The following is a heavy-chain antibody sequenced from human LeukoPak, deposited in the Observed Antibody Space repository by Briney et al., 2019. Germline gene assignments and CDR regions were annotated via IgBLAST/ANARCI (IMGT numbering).Heavy chain of an antibody. J-gene: IGHJ3*02. V-gene: IGHV1-2*06. CDR2: INPSSGGT. CDR3: ARAPIAARDAFDI. Sequence: ASVKVSCKASGYTFTGYYMHWVRQAPGQGLEWMGRINPSSGGTNYAQKFQGRVTMTRDTSISTAYMALSRLRSDDTAVYYCARAPIAARDAFDIWGQGTMVTVSS. CDR1: GYTFTGYY. D-gene: IGHD6-6*01.